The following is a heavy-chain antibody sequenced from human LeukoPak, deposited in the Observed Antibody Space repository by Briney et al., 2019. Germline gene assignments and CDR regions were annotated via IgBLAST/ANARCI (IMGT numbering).Heavy chain of an antibody. Sequence: GGSLRLSCAASGFTFSSYAMHWVRQAPGKGLEWVAVISYDGSNKYYADSVKGRFTISRDNSKNTLYLQMGSLRAEDMAVYYCATITAMATGFDYWGQGTLVTVSS. CDR2: ISYDGSNK. CDR1: GFTFSSYA. V-gene: IGHV3-30*14. D-gene: IGHD5-18*01. J-gene: IGHJ4*02. CDR3: ATITAMATGFDY.